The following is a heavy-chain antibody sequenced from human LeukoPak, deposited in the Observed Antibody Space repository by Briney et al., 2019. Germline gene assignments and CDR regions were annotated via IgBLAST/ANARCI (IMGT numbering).Heavy chain of an antibody. D-gene: IGHD6-19*01. J-gene: IGHJ4*02. Sequence: PGRSLRLSCAASGFKFDAYAIHWVRQPPGKGLEWLSIISWNGGFMDYADSVKGRFTISRDNVKNSLYLDMNSLRPEDTAFYYCAKVRGTYSSGSYFDSWGQGTLVTVSS. CDR2: ISWNGGFM. V-gene: IGHV3-9*01. CDR3: AKVRGTYSSGSYFDS. CDR1: GFKFDAYA.